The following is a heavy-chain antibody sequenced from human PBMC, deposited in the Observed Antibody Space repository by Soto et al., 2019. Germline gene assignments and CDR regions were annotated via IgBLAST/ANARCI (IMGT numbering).Heavy chain of an antibody. D-gene: IGHD3-10*01. J-gene: IGHJ6*03. CDR2: ISGGGGST. CDR3: AKGGTYYYGSGDYYYMDV. V-gene: IGHV3-23*01. Sequence: EVQLLESGGGLVQPGGSLRLSCAASGFTFSSYAMSWVRQAPGKGLEWVSAISGGGGSTYYADSVKGRFTISRDNSKNTLYLQMNSLRAEDTAVYYCAKGGTYYYGSGDYYYMDVWGKGTTVTVSS. CDR1: GFTFSSYA.